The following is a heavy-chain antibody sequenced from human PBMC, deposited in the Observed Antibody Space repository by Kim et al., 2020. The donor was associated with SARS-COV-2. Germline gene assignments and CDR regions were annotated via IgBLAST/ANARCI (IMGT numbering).Heavy chain of an antibody. D-gene: IGHD4-4*01. V-gene: IGHV1-18*01. Sequence: ASVKVSCKASGYTFTSYGISWVRQAPGQGLEWMGWISAYNGNTNYAQKLQGRVTMTTDTSTSTAYMELRSLRSDYTAVYYCARGLSTDFYYYYYGMDVWGQGTTVTVSS. CDR3: ARGLSTDFYYYYYGMDV. CDR1: GYTFTSYG. J-gene: IGHJ6*02. CDR2: ISAYNGNT.